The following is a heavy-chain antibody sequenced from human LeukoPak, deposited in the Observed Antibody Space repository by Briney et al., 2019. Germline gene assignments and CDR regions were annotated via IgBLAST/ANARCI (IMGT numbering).Heavy chain of an antibody. CDR2: VSPPGGGT. V-gene: IGHV3-23*01. D-gene: IGHD7-27*01. Sequence: GGSLRLSCAASGFTFSTYEMNWVRQAPGKGLEWLSGVSPPGGGTYYADSVKGRFTISRDDSKNTLSLQMNSLRVEDTAVYYCARDLAWGAFDYWGQGTLVTVSS. J-gene: IGHJ4*02. CDR1: GFTFSTYE. CDR3: ARDLAWGAFDY.